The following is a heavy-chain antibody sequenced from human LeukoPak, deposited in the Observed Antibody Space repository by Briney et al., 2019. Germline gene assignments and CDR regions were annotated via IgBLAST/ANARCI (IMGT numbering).Heavy chain of an antibody. D-gene: IGHD6-19*01. Sequence: GGSLRLSCEASEFTFSSYWMHWVRQPPGKGLEWVSSISSSSSYIYYADSVKGRFTISRDNAKNSLYLQMNSLRAEDTAVYYCARAIAVAGTFRGGWGQGTLVTVSS. CDR1: EFTFSSYW. CDR3: ARAIAVAGTFRGG. CDR2: ISSSSSYI. V-gene: IGHV3-21*01. J-gene: IGHJ4*02.